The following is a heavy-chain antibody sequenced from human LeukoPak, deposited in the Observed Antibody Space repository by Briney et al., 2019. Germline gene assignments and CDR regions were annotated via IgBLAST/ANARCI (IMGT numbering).Heavy chain of an antibody. CDR1: GFTFSSYA. CDR3: AKDSGDDSSGYYRWGSG. J-gene: IGHJ4*02. Sequence: GGSLRLSCAASGFTFSSYAMSWVRQAPGKGLEWVSAISGSGGSTYYADSVKGRFTISRDNSKNTLYLQMNSLRAEDTAVYYCAKDSGDDSSGYYRWGSGWGEGTVVTVS. CDR2: ISGSGGST. D-gene: IGHD3-22*01. V-gene: IGHV3-23*01.